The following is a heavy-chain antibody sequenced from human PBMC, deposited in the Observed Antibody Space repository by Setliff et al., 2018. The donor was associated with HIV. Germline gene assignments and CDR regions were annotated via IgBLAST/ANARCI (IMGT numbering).Heavy chain of an antibody. CDR2: INYSGST. CDR3: VKDRTYMAFDI. D-gene: IGHD1-20*01. V-gene: IGHV4-31*02. J-gene: IGHJ3*02. CDR1: GGSISSGGSY. Sequence: SETLSLTCTVSGGSISSGGSYWSWIRQHPGKGLEWIGYINYSGSTYYNPSLKSRVTFSVDTSKNQFSLKLSSVTAADTAVYYCVKDRTYMAFDIWGQGTMVTVSS.